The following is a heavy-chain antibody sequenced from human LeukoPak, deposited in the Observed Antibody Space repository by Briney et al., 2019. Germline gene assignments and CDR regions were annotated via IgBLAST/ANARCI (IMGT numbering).Heavy chain of an antibody. CDR2: IYYSGGT. J-gene: IGHJ4*02. CDR1: GGSISSYY. CDR3: ARVEVTSSWYSIDY. V-gene: IGHV4-59*01. Sequence: AETLSLSCTVSGGSISSYYRSWIRQPPGKGLEWIGYIYYSGGTNYNPSLKNGVIISVDTSKNQFSLKLTSVTAADTAVYYCARVEVTSSWYSIDYWGQAILVAASS. D-gene: IGHD6-13*01.